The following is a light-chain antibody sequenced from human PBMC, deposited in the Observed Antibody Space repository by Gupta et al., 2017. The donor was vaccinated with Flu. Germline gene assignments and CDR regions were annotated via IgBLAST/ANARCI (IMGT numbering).Light chain of an antibody. CDR2: AAS. Sequence: DIQMTQSPSSLSASVGDRVTITCRASQSVSTYLNWYQKKPGKAPKPLIYAASRVKSGVPSRFSGSGSGTEFTLTISSLQPEDFATYYCQHRYTTPQSFGQGTXVEI. J-gene: IGKJ2*03. CDR1: QSVSTY. V-gene: IGKV1-39*01. CDR3: QHRYTTPQS.